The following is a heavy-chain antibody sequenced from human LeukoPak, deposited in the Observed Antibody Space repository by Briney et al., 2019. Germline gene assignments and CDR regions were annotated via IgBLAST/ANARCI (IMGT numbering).Heavy chain of an antibody. J-gene: IGHJ5*02. CDR1: GGSIRSSNYY. D-gene: IGHD3-10*01. CDR2: YYYSGNT. Sequence: SETLSLTCSVSGGSIRSSNYYWGWIRQPPGKGLEWIVTYYYSGNTYYIPSLKSRVTRSVDTSKNQFSLRLSSVTGADTAVYYCARHDFGSGSYSPNWFDPWGQGTLVTVSS. CDR3: ARHDFGSGSYSPNWFDP. V-gene: IGHV4-39*01.